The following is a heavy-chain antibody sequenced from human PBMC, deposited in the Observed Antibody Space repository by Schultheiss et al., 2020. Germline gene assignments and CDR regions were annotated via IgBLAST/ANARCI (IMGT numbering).Heavy chain of an antibody. V-gene: IGHV4-59*01. CDR3: AKSYNWNDVRESTFDY. CDR2: IYYSGST. Sequence: SETLSLTCTVSGGSISSYYWSWIRQPPGKGLEWIGYIYYSGSTNYNPSLKSRVTISVDTSKNQFSLKLSSVTAADTAVYYCAKSYNWNDVRESTFDYWGQGTLVTVSS. J-gene: IGHJ4*02. CDR1: GGSISSYY. D-gene: IGHD1-20*01.